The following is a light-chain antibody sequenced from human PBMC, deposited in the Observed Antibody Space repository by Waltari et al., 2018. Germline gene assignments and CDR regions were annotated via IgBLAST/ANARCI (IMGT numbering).Light chain of an antibody. Sequence: QAVLTQPPSASGTPGPRVTIPCSGSSSNIGRAYAYCYQQSPGTAPKLLIYRNSPRPSGVPDRFSGSKFGTSASLAISGLRSEDEADYYCGTWDDSLGAWVFGGGTRVTVL. CDR1: SSNIGRAY. J-gene: IGLJ3*02. CDR2: RNS. CDR3: GTWDDSLGAWV. V-gene: IGLV1-47*01.